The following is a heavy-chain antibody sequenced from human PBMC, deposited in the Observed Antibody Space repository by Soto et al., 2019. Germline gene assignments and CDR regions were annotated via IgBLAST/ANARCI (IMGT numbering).Heavy chain of an antibody. CDR3: ARPTDFYYYAMDV. CDR1: GYTFTSFG. CDR2: ISGYNGNT. J-gene: IGHJ6*02. Sequence: QVQLVQSGADVKKPGASVKASCKASGYTFTSFGINWVRQAPGQGLEWMGWISGYNGNTNYAQNLQDRVTMTRDTSTSTAYMELRSLRSDDTAVYYCARPTDFYYYAMDVWGQGTTVTVSS. V-gene: IGHV1-18*01.